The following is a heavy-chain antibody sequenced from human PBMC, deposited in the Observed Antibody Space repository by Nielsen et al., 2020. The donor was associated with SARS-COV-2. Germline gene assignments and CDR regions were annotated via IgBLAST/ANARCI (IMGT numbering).Heavy chain of an antibody. CDR2: ISESGGAT. CDR3: AKHEGED. V-gene: IGHV3-23*01. J-gene: IGHJ4*02. D-gene: IGHD3-10*01. CDR1: GFSFSNYV. Sequence: GESLKISCVASGFSFSNYVMNWVRQAPGKGLEWVSAISESGGATYYTDSVKGRFTISRDNSRNTLYLEMNSLRADDTAVYYCAKHEGEDWGQGTLVTVYS.